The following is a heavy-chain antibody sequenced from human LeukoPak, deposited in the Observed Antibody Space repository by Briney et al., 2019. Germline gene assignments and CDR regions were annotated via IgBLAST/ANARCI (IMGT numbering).Heavy chain of an antibody. CDR2: INHSGST. D-gene: IGHD1-26*01. J-gene: IGHJ4*02. CDR3: ARNSASYFPNPDY. Sequence: PSETLSLTCAVYGGSFSGYYWSWIRQPPGKGLEWIGEINHSGSTNYSPSLKSRVTISVDTSKNQFSLKLSSVTAADTAVYYCARNSASYFPNPDYWGQGTLVTVSS. V-gene: IGHV4-34*01. CDR1: GGSFSGYY.